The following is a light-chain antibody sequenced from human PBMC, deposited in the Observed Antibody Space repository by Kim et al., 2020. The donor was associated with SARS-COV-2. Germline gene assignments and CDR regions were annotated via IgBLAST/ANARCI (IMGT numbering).Light chain of an antibody. J-gene: IGLJ3*02. CDR2: DVT. CDR3: TSYTSSRTWV. Sequence: GQTFTISCTGTSSDVGGYNCVSWYQQYPGRVPTLMIYDVTKQPSGVSHRFSGSKSGNTASLTISGLQTGDEAHYYCTSYTSSRTWVFGGGTKLTVL. CDR1: SSDVGGYNC. V-gene: IGLV2-14*03.